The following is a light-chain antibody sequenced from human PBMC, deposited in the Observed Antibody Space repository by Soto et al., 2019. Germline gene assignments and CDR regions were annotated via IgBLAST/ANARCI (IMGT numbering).Light chain of an antibody. CDR1: QSVSSN. J-gene: IGKJ3*01. CDR3: QQYNNWPWT. V-gene: IGKV3-15*01. Sequence: EIVMTQSPATLSVSPGERATLSYRASQSVSSNLAWYQQKPGQAPRLLIYGASTRATGIPARFSGSGSGTEFTLTISSLQSEDFAVYYCQQYNNWPWTFGPGTKVDIK. CDR2: GAS.